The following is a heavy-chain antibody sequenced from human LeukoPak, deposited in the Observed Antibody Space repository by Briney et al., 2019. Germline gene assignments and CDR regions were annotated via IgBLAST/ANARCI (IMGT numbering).Heavy chain of an antibody. Sequence: GPLRLSSAASGFTFSSYAMSWGRPAPGKGREWVSAIICSGGSTYYSDFVKGGFTISRDNSKNTLYLQMNSLRAEDTAVYYCAREAGTGTTYYYYMDVWGKGTTVTVSS. V-gene: IGHV3-23*01. CDR3: AREAGTGTTYYYYMDV. J-gene: IGHJ6*03. CDR1: GFTFSSYA. CDR2: IICSGGST. D-gene: IGHD1-7*01.